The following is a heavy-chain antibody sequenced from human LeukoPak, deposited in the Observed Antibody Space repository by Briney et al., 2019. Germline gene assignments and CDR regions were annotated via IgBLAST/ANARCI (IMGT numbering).Heavy chain of an antibody. D-gene: IGHD6-19*01. CDR1: GGSISSGSYY. Sequence: PSETLSLTCTVSGGSISSGSYYWSWIRQPAGKGLEWIGRIYTSGSTNYNPSLKSRVTMSVDTSKNQFSLKLSSVTAADTAVYYCASRSPGIAVAGTDRVPVISDAFDIWGQGTMVTVSS. J-gene: IGHJ3*02. CDR3: ASRSPGIAVAGTDRVPVISDAFDI. V-gene: IGHV4-61*02. CDR2: IYTSGST.